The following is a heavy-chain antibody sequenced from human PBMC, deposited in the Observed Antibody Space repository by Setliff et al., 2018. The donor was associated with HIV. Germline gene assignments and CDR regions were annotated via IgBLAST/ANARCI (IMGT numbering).Heavy chain of an antibody. D-gene: IGHD3-10*01. CDR1: GDTFRMDT. Sequence: ASVKVSCKASGDTFRMDTISWLRQAPGHGPEWMGGIVAAFGSTTYAQKFQGRVRITADASTSTVYMDLRSLTPEDTAVYYCARDGSGILRGTFDIWGQGTLVTVSS. CDR2: IVAAFGST. CDR3: ARDGSGILRGTFDI. V-gene: IGHV1-69*13. J-gene: IGHJ3*02.